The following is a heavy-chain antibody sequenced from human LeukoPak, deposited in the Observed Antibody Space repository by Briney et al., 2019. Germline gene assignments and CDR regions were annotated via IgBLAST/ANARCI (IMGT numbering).Heavy chain of an antibody. V-gene: IGHV3-30*12. CDR1: GFTFSSYG. D-gene: IGHD3-16*02. CDR2: ISYDGSNK. CDR3: AKDIVEAGLFFDY. J-gene: IGHJ4*02. Sequence: GGSLRLSCAASGFTFSSYGMHWVRQAPGEGLGWVAVISYDGSNKYYADSVKGRFTISRDNSKNSLYLQISSLRAEDTAVYYCAKDIVEAGLFFDYWGQGTLVTVSS.